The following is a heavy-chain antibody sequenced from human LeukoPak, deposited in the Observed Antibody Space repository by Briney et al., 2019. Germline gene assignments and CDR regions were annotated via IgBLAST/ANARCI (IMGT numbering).Heavy chain of an antibody. Sequence: GGSLRLSCAASGFTFSSYAMHWVRQAPGKGLEWVAVISYDGSNKYYADSVKGRFTISRDNSKNTLYLQMNSLRAEDTAVYYCARADPPTSIVGATGNFDIWGQGTMVTVSS. D-gene: IGHD1-26*01. J-gene: IGHJ3*02. CDR3: ARADPPTSIVGATGNFDI. V-gene: IGHV3-30-3*01. CDR2: ISYDGSNK. CDR1: GFTFSSYA.